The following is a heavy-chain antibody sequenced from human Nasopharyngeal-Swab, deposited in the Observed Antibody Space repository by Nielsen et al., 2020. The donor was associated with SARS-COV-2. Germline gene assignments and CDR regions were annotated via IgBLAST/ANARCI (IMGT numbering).Heavy chain of an antibody. CDR2: VSHGGGT. Sequence: SETLSLTCDVFGGSFSGLPWSWVRQPPGKGLEWIGEVSHGGGTSYNPARKSRVTTSVATSKNQFSLKLSSATAADTAVYYCARGGAGVVPTPVLGLGPYYSYYYMDVWGKGTTVTVSS. V-gene: IGHV4-34*01. CDR3: ARGGAGVVPTPVLGLGPYYSYYYMDV. CDR1: GGSFSGLP. J-gene: IGHJ6*03. D-gene: IGHD2-2*01.